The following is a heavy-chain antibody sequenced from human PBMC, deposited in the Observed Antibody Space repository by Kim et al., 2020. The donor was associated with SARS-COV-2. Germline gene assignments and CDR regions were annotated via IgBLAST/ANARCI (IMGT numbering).Heavy chain of an antibody. V-gene: IGHV3-48*02. J-gene: IGHJ3*02. Sequence: KGRFTISRDNAKNSLYLQMNSLRDEDTAVYYCARDRLRIAVAGQRGAFDIWGQGTMVTVSS. D-gene: IGHD6-19*01. CDR3: ARDRLRIAVAGQRGAFDI.